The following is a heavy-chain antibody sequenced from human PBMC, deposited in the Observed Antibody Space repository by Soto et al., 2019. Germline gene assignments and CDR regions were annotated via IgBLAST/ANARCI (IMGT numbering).Heavy chain of an antibody. CDR1: GYTFTSYA. V-gene: IGHV1-3*01. D-gene: IGHD6-13*01. CDR2: INAGNGNT. CDR3: ARDHPSSSWYWYFDL. J-gene: IGHJ2*01. Sequence: GASVKVSCKASGYTFTSYAMHWVRQAPGQRLEWMGWINAGNGNTKYSQKFQGRVTITRDTSASTAYMELSSLRSEDTAVYYCARDHPSSSWYWYFDLWGRGTLVTVSS.